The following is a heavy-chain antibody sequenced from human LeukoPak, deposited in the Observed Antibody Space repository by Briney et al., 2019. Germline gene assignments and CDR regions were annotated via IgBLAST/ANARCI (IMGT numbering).Heavy chain of an antibody. J-gene: IGHJ4*02. CDR1: GFAFSNYG. CDR3: AKPGGRVGESLNGIDY. D-gene: IGHD3-10*01. Sequence: GGSLRLSCAASGFAFSNYGLHWVRQAPGKGLEWVAFIQYDGSNKFHTDSVKGRFTISRDNSKNTLFLQMNILRAEDTAVYYCAKPGGRVGESLNGIDYWGQGTLVTVSS. CDR2: IQYDGSNK. V-gene: IGHV3-30*02.